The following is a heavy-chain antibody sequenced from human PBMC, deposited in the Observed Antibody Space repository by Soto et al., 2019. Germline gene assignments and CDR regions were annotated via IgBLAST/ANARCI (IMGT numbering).Heavy chain of an antibody. CDR3: ARDWGRAVAVAGDSDY. CDR1: GFTFSSYS. D-gene: IGHD6-19*01. Sequence: GGSLRLSCAASGFTFSSYSMNWVRQAPGKGLEWVSSISSSSSYIYYADSVKGRFTISRDNAKNSLYLQMNSLRAEDTAVYYCARDWGRAVAVAGDSDYWGQGTLVTVSS. V-gene: IGHV3-21*01. J-gene: IGHJ4*02. CDR2: ISSSSSYI.